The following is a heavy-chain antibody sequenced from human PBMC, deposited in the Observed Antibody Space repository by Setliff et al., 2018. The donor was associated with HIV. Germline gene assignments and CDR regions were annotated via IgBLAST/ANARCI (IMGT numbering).Heavy chain of an antibody. V-gene: IGHV5-51*01. Sequence: GESLKISCKASGYNFANYWIGWVRQRPGKGLEWMGIIYPGDSDTKYSPSFQGQVSISADKSTSTAFLQWISLKASDTATYYCARRLYYYGSGSYYFDYWGQGTLVTVSS. J-gene: IGHJ4*02. D-gene: IGHD3-10*01. CDR1: GYNFANYW. CDR3: ARRLYYYGSGSYYFDY. CDR2: IYPGDSDT.